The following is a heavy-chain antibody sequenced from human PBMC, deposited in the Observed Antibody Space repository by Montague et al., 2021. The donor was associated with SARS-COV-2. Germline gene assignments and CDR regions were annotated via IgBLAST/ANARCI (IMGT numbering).Heavy chain of an antibody. CDR2: IYYSGST. D-gene: IGHD3-3*01. CDR1: GGSISSGGYY. Sequence: TLSLTCTVSGGSISSGGYYWSWIRQHPEKGLEWIGHIYYSGSTYYNPSLKSRVTISVDTSKNQFSLKLSSVTAADTAVYYCARVRGLTIFGVVSPFDYWGQGTLVTVSS. CDR3: ARVRGLTIFGVVSPFDY. V-gene: IGHV4-31*03. J-gene: IGHJ4*02.